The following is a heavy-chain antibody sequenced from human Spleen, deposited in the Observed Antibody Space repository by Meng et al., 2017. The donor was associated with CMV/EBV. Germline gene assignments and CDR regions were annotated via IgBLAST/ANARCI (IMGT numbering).Heavy chain of an antibody. Sequence: SGFTFRSYAMSWVRQAPGKGLEWVSGFSGSSASTHYADSVKGRFTISRDNSKNTLYLQMNSLRAEDTAVYYCAKDYSSGYYPIFDYWGQGTLVTVSS. J-gene: IGHJ4*02. CDR3: AKDYSSGYYPIFDY. CDR2: FSGSSAST. V-gene: IGHV3-23*01. D-gene: IGHD3-22*01. CDR1: GFTFRSYA.